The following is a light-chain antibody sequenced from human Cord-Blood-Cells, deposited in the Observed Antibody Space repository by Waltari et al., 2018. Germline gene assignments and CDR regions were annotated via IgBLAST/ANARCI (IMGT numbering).Light chain of an antibody. V-gene: IGLV1-40*01. CDR3: QSYDSSLSGSV. CDR1: SPNIRGGYD. CDR2: GNS. Sequence: QSVLTHPPPVSGAPAQTATISCNGRSPNIRGGYDVHWYQQLPGTAPKLLIYGNSNRPSGVPDRFSGSKSGTSASLAITGLQAEDEADYYCQSYDSSLSGSVFGGGTKLTVL. J-gene: IGLJ3*02.